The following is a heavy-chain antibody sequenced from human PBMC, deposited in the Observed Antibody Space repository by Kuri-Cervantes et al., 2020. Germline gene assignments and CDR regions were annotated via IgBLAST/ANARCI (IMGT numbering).Heavy chain of an antibody. J-gene: IGHJ3*02. Sequence: SETLSLTCAVYGGSFSGYYWSWIRQPPGKGLEWIGEINHSGSTNYNPSLKSRVTISVDTSKNQFSLKLSSVTAADTAVYYCARHWNRNNGGAFGIWGQGTMVTVSS. CDR2: INHSGST. CDR1: GGSFSGYY. CDR3: ARHWNRNNGGAFGI. D-gene: IGHD1-14*01. V-gene: IGHV4-34*01.